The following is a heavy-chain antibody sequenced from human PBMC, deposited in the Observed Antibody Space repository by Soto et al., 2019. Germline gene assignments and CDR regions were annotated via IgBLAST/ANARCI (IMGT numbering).Heavy chain of an antibody. CDR1: GFTVSTNY. CDR2: VYSGGGT. V-gene: IGHV3-53*01. D-gene: IGHD1-20*01. Sequence: TGGSLRLSCAASGFTVSTNYMSWVRQAPGKGLEWVSVVYSGGGTYYADSVKGRFTIPRDNSKNTLYLQMNSLRAEDTAVYYCARGFRAYKHWGQGTLVTVPS. CDR3: ARGFRAYKH. J-gene: IGHJ4*02.